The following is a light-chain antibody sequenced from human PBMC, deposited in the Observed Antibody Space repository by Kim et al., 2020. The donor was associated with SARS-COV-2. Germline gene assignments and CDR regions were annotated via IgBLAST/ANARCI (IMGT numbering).Light chain of an antibody. CDR3: QSADRSGTVV. CDR1: ALPKQY. J-gene: IGLJ2*01. Sequence: SYELTQPPSVSVSPGQTARITCSGDALPKQYTYWYQQKSGQAPVLLIHKDTERPSAIPERFSGSSSGTTVTLTISGVQAEDEADYYCQSADRSGTVVFGGGTQLTVL. V-gene: IGLV3-25*03. CDR2: KDT.